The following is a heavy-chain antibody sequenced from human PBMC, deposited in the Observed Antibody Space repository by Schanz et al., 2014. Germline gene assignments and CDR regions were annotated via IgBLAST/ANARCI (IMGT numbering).Heavy chain of an antibody. V-gene: IGHV3-30*04. CDR3: ARDLEGYDGGGGGFDP. CDR2: IWSDGSTK. D-gene: IGHD2-21*01. CDR1: GFTLSSYA. J-gene: IGHJ5*02. Sequence: VQLLESGGGLVQPGGSLRLSCAAYGFTLSSYAMHWVRQAPGKGPEWVAVIWSDGSTKYYADSVKGRFTISRDNSKNALYLQMNSLRAEDTAVYYCARDLEGYDGGGGGFDPWGQGTLVTVSS.